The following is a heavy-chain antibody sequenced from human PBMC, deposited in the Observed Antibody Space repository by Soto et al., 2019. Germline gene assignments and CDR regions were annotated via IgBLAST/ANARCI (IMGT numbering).Heavy chain of an antibody. CDR3: ARDNDRPQLGGNYYYILDV. Sequence: SGAEVKKPGSSVKVSCKASGGTFRTAAISWVRQAPGQGLEWMGGIMPVFRTPDYAQKFQGRVTITADESTNTAYMELSGLRSDDTAVYYCARDNDRPQLGGNYYYILDVWGQGTTITVSS. CDR1: GGTFRTAA. CDR2: IMPVFRTP. D-gene: IGHD2-8*01. J-gene: IGHJ6*02. V-gene: IGHV1-69*01.